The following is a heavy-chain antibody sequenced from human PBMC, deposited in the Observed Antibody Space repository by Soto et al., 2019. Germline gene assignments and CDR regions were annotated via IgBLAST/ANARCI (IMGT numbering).Heavy chain of an antibody. J-gene: IGHJ4*02. V-gene: IGHV5-10-1*01. CDR2: IDPSDSYT. D-gene: IGHD6-13*01. CDR3: ARHTGIAAAGTNYFDY. CDR1: GYSFTSYW. Sequence: GESLKISCKGSGYSFTSYWISWVRQMPGKGLEWMGRIDPSDSYTNYSPSFQGHVTISADKSISTAYLQWSSLKASDTAMYYCARHTGIAAAGTNYFDYWGQGTLVTVYS.